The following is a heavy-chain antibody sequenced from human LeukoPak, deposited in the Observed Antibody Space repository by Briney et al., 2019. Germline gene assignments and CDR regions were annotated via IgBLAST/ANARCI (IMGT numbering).Heavy chain of an antibody. D-gene: IGHD1-7*01. CDR1: GFIFSNYG. J-gene: IGHJ4*02. Sequence: PGGSLRLSCAASGFIFSNYGMHWVRQAPGKGLEWVALISYDGSNKYYADSVKGRFTISRDNSKNTLYLQMNSLRAEDTAVYYCATEGKTRTWNYYQAKPVYWGQGTLVAVSS. CDR3: ATEGKTRTWNYYQAKPVY. CDR2: ISYDGSNK. V-gene: IGHV3-30*12.